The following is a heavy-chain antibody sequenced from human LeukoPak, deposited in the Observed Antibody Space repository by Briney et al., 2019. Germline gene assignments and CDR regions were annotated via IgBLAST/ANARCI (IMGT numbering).Heavy chain of an antibody. J-gene: IGHJ4*02. CDR3: AREYGDLDY. D-gene: IGHD4-17*01. CDR2: IYPSGGT. Sequence: SQTLSLTCIVSGGSISGLYWSWLRQPAGKGLEWIGRIYPSGGTNYNPSLKSRVTMSTDTSRNQFSLKLRSVTAADTAVYYCAREYGDLDYWGQGTLVTVSS. CDR1: GGSISGLY. V-gene: IGHV4-4*07.